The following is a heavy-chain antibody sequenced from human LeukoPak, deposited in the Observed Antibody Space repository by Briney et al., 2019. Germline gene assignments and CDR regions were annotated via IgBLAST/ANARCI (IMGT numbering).Heavy chain of an antibody. CDR2: INHSGST. J-gene: IGHJ6*03. D-gene: IGHD3-10*01. CDR1: GGSFSGYY. CDR3: ARDRGSYGSGSYSFYYYYMDV. V-gene: IGHV4-34*01. Sequence: SETLSLTCAVYGGSFSGYYWSWIRQPPGKGLEWIGEINHSGSTNYNPSLKSRVTISVDTSKNQFSLKLSSVTAADTAVYYCARDRGSYGSGSYSFYYYYMDVWGKGTTVTISS.